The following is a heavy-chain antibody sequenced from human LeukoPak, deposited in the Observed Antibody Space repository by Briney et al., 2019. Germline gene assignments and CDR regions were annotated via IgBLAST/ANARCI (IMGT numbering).Heavy chain of an antibody. V-gene: IGHV4-59*12. CDR2: IYYSGST. J-gene: IGHJ4*02. CDR1: GDSISSYS. CDR3: VREILYCSGGSCYRGPFDN. D-gene: IGHD2-15*01. Sequence: PSETLSLTCTVSGDSISSYSWNWIRQPPGKGLEWIGYIYYSGSTYYNPSLKSRVTISVDTSKNQFSLKLSSVTAADTAVYYCVREILYCSGGSCYRGPFDNWGQGTLVTVSA.